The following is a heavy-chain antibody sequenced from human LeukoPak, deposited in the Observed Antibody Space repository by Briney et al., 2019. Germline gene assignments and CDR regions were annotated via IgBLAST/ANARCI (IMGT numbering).Heavy chain of an antibody. CDR2: ISAYNGNT. CDR1: GYTFTSYG. Sequence: AASVKVSCKASGYTFTSYGISWVRQAPGQGLAWMGWISAYNGNTNYAQKLQGRVTMTTDTSTSTAYMELRSLRSDDTAVYYCASSVTTPFDYYYYGMDVWGQGTTVTVSS. D-gene: IGHD4-17*01. J-gene: IGHJ6*02. V-gene: IGHV1-18*01. CDR3: ASSVTTPFDYYYYGMDV.